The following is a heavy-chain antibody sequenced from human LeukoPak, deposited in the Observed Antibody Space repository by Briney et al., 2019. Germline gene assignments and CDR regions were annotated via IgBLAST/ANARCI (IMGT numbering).Heavy chain of an antibody. Sequence: QPGGSLRLSCAASGFTFDDYAMHWVRQAPGKGLEWVSGISWNSGSIGYADSVKGRFTISRDNAKNSLYLQMNSLRSDDTAVYYCAREGGDIVVVGFDIWGQGTMVTVSS. D-gene: IGHD2-15*01. V-gene: IGHV3-9*01. CDR3: AREGGDIVVVGFDI. CDR2: ISWNSGSI. J-gene: IGHJ3*02. CDR1: GFTFDDYA.